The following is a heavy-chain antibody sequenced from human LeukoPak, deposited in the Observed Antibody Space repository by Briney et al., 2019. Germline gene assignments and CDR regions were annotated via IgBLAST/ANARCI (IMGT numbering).Heavy chain of an antibody. Sequence: ASVKVSCKASGYTFTSYGINWVRQAPGQGLEWMGWITAYNGNTNYAQKLQGRVSMTTDTSTSTAYMELRSLRSDDTAVYYCARDLRGYYYYYMDVWGKGTTVTVSS. CDR3: ARDLRGYYYYYMDV. D-gene: IGHD1-26*01. V-gene: IGHV1-18*01. CDR1: GYTFTSYG. J-gene: IGHJ6*03. CDR2: ITAYNGNT.